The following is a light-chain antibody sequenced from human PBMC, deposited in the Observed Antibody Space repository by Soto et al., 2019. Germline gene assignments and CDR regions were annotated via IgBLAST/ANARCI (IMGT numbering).Light chain of an antibody. Sequence: DIQLNQSPSFLSASVGDRVTITCGASQGISSYLAWYQQKPGKAPKFLIYAASTLQSGVPSRFSGSGSGTEFTLTISSLQPEDFATYYCQRLDNYPITFGQGTRLEIK. CDR2: AAS. CDR1: QGISSY. V-gene: IGKV1-9*01. J-gene: IGKJ5*01. CDR3: QRLDNYPIT.